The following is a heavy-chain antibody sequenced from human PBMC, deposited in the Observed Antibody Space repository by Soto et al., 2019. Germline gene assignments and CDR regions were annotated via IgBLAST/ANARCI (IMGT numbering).Heavy chain of an antibody. V-gene: IGHV4-4*02. CDR3: ARDYDGFDY. J-gene: IGHJ4*02. CDR2: ISHSGTV. CDR1: SVSITSSNW. D-gene: IGHD3-16*01. Sequence: SETLSLTCDVSSVSITSSNWWIWVRQPPGKGLEWLGKISHSGTVNYNATLRSRVTISVDKPKNQLYLKLMSVTAADTAVYYCARDYDGFDYWGPGILVTVSS.